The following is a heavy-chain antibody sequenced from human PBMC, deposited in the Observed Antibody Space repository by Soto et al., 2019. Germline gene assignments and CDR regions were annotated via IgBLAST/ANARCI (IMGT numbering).Heavy chain of an antibody. Sequence: SLTCAVYGVSFSGYYWSWIRQAPGKGLEWIGEINHSGSTNYNPSLKSRVTISVDTSKNQFSLKLNSVTAADTAVFYCARGLAPTIFGAVPTPNWADPWGQGTLLNCSS. V-gene: IGHV4-34*01. CDR1: GVSFSGYY. J-gene: IGHJ5*02. D-gene: IGHD3-3*01. CDR3: ARGLAPTIFGAVPTPNWADP. CDR2: INHSGST.